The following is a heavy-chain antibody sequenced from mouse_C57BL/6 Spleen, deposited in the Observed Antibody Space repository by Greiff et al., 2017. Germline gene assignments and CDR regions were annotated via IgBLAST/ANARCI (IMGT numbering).Heavy chain of an antibody. CDR2: IYPSDSET. V-gene: IGHV1-61*01. J-gene: IGHJ4*01. CDR1: GYTFTSYW. CDR3: ARLDYYAMDY. Sequence: QVQLQQPGAELVRPGSSVKLSCKASGYTFTSYWMDWVKQRPGQGLEWIGNIYPSDSETHYNQKFKDKATLTVDKSSSTAYVQLSSLTSEDSAVYYCARLDYYAMDYWGQGTSVTVSS.